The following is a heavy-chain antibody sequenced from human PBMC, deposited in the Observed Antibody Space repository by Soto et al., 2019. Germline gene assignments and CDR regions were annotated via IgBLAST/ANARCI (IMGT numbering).Heavy chain of an antibody. V-gene: IGHV4-30-4*01. J-gene: IGHJ6*02. Sequence: SETLSLTCTVSGGSISSGDYYWSWIRQPPGKGLEWIGYIYYSGSTYYNPSLKSRVTISVDTSKNQFSLKLSSVTAADTAVYYCARVGERITMVRGVGLAGNDYGMDVWGQGTTVTVSS. CDR2: IYYSGST. CDR1: GGSISSGDYY. CDR3: ARVGERITMVRGVGLAGNDYGMDV. D-gene: IGHD3-10*01.